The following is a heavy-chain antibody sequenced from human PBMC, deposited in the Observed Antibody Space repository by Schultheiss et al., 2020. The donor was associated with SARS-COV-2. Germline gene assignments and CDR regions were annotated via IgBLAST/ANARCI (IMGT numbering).Heavy chain of an antibody. Sequence: GGSLRLSCAASGFTFSNAWMSWVRQAPGKGLEWVGRIKSKTDGGTTDYAAPVKGRFTISRDDSKNTLYLQMNSLRAEDTAVYYCARDRLGWSDYNYGLDVWGQGSTVTVSS. CDR1: GFTFSNAW. D-gene: IGHD4/OR15-4a*01. CDR3: ARDRLGWSDYNYGLDV. V-gene: IGHV3-15*01. J-gene: IGHJ6*02. CDR2: IKSKTDGGTT.